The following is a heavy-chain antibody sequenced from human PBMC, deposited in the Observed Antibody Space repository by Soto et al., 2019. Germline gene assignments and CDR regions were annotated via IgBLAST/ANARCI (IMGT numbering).Heavy chain of an antibody. CDR2: IYYSGST. D-gene: IGHD4-17*01. CDR1: GGSVSSGSYY. Sequence: SETLSLTCTVSGGSVSSGSYYWSWIRQPPGKGLEWIGYIYYSGSTNYNPSLKSRVTISVDTSKNQFSLKLSAVTAADTAVYYCARRSTVTYDYWGQGILVTVSS. V-gene: IGHV4-61*01. J-gene: IGHJ4*02. CDR3: ARRSTVTYDY.